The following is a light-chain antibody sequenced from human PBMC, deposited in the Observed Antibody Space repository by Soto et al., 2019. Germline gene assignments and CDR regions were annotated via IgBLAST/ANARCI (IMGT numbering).Light chain of an antibody. CDR2: QDT. Sequence: YELTQPPSVSVSPGQTASITCSGDKLGDTYACWYQQKPGQSPVLVIYQDTKRPSGIPERFSGSNSGNTASLTISETQAMDEADYYCQAWDGTSVVFGGGTKLTVL. CDR1: KLGDTY. CDR3: QAWDGTSVV. J-gene: IGLJ2*01. V-gene: IGLV3-1*01.